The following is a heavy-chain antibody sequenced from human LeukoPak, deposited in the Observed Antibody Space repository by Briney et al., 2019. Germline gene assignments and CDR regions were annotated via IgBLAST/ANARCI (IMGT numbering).Heavy chain of an antibody. Sequence: SETLSLTCTVSGGSISSYYWSWIRQPPGKGLEWFGYIYYSGSTNYNPSLKSRVTISVDTSKNQFSLKLSSVTAADTAVYYCARAAHCSSTSCLYYFDYWGQGTLVTVSS. CDR1: GGSISSYY. V-gene: IGHV4-59*01. J-gene: IGHJ4*02. CDR2: IYYSGST. D-gene: IGHD2-2*01. CDR3: ARAAHCSSTSCLYYFDY.